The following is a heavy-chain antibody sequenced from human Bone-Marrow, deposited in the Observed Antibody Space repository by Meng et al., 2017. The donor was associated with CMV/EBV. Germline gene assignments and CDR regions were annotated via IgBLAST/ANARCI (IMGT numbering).Heavy chain of an antibody. Sequence: SCKASGYTFTDYYIHWVRQAPRQGLEWMGWINPNSGGTNYAQKFQGRVTMTRDTSISTAYMELTSLTSDDTAVYYCARVPINWFDPWGQGTLVTVSS. CDR3: ARVPINWFDP. CDR2: INPNSGGT. CDR1: GYTFTDYY. J-gene: IGHJ5*02. V-gene: IGHV1-2*02.